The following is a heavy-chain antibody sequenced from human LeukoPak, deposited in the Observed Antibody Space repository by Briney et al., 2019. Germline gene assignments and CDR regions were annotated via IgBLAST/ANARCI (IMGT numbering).Heavy chain of an antibody. V-gene: IGHV3-23*01. Sequence: PGGSLRLSCAASGFTFSSYAMNWVRQAPGRGLEWVSAVDRSSDSTYYADSVKGRFTISRDDSRNTLYLQMNSLRGDDTAVYYCAKDVGRWESLHFFDYWGQGTLVTVSS. CDR1: GFTFSSYA. J-gene: IGHJ4*02. CDR2: VDRSSDST. D-gene: IGHD1-26*01. CDR3: AKDVGRWESLHFFDY.